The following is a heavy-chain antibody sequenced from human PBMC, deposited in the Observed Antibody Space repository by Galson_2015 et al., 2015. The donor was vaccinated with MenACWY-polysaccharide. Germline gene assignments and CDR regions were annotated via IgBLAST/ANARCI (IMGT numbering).Heavy chain of an antibody. Sequence: ALRLSRAASGLTFSNWWMTWVRQSPGKGLGWVASIKKDGSEKYYVDSVKGRFTISRDNAKDSLYLQVNSLRAEDTAVYFCARGHLGLGVWGQGTTVTVSS. CDR3: ARGHLGLGV. V-gene: IGHV3-7*01. CDR1: GLTFSNWW. CDR2: IKKDGSEK. J-gene: IGHJ6*02.